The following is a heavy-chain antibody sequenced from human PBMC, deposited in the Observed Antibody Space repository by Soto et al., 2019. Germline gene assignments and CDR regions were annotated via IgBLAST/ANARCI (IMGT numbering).Heavy chain of an antibody. CDR3: ARPMTSGYYPFYYNGMDV. D-gene: IGHD3-3*01. V-gene: IGHV5-51*01. J-gene: IGHJ6*02. CDR1: GFGFTRYW. CDR2: IYPGDSDT. Sequence: GESLKISCKGSGFGFTRYWIGWVRQMPGKGLEWMGIIYPGDSDTRYSPSFQGQVTISADKSNSTAYLQWSSLKASDTAMYYCARPMTSGYYPFYYNGMDVWGQGTTVTVSS.